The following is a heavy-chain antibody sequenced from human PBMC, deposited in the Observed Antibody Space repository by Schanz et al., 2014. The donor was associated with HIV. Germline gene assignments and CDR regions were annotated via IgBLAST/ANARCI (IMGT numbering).Heavy chain of an antibody. CDR2: ISDTGTTT. D-gene: IGHD6-13*01. V-gene: IGHV3-11*01. CDR3: AREKDLGYSSTLGF. J-gene: IGHJ4*02. Sequence: QVQLVESGGGLVKPGGSLRLSCAASGFTFNDYYMTWIRQAPGKGLEWVSYISDTGTTTYYADSVNGRFTTSRDNAKNSMFLQMNSLRGEDTAVYYCAREKDLGYSSTLGFWGQGTLVTVSS. CDR1: GFTFNDYY.